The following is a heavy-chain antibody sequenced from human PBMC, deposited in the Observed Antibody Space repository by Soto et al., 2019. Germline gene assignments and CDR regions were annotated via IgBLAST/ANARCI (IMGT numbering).Heavy chain of an antibody. CDR1: GFTFSDYY. CDR2: ISSSSSII. Sequence: QVQLVVSGGGLVKPGGSLRISCAASGFTFSDYYISWIRQAPGKGLEWVSYISSSSSIIYYADSVKGRFTISRDNAKNSLYLQMNSLRAEDTAVYYCALAGYDSNYYAVTPLSAGHFWGQGTLVTVSS. V-gene: IGHV3-11*01. CDR3: ALAGYDSNYYAVTPLSAGHF. J-gene: IGHJ4*02. D-gene: IGHD4-4*01.